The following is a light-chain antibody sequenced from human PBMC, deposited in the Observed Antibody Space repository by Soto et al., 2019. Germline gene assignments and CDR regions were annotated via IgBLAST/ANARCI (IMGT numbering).Light chain of an antibody. CDR3: QKYDSAPWT. J-gene: IGKJ1*01. Sequence: DIQMTQSPSSLSASVGDRVTITCLASQSISSYLNWYQQKPGKLPKLLIYDASSLQSGVPSRFSGSGSGTDFTLTISSLQPEDVATFYCQKYDSAPWTFGQGTKVDIK. CDR1: QSISSY. CDR2: DAS. V-gene: IGKV1-27*01.